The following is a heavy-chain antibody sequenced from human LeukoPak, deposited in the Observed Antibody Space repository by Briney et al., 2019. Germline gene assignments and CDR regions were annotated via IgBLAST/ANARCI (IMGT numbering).Heavy chain of an antibody. CDR1: GFTFSGSA. D-gene: IGHD2-2*01. V-gene: IGHV3-73*01. J-gene: IGHJ4*03. CDR3: TRQRLVAAALEDFDY. CDR2: IRSKANTYAT. Sequence: PGGSLRLSCAASGFTFSGSAMHWVRQASGKGLEWVGRIRSKANTYATAYAASVRGRFTISRDDSNNTAYLQMNSLKTEDTAVYYCTRQRLVAAALEDFDYWGQGTTVTVSS.